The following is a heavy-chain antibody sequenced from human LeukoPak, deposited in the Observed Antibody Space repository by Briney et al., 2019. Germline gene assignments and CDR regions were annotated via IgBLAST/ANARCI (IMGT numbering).Heavy chain of an antibody. CDR2: LRSSGNGT. CDR3: VRGREVRGRSMDV. V-gene: IGHV3-74*03. D-gene: IGHD3-10*01. CDR1: GFNFSSHW. Sequence: GGSLRLFCAASGFNFSSHWMHWVRQAPGKGLVWVSRLRSSGNGTTYADSVKGRFTISRDNAKNTLFLQMNSLRIEDTAVYYCVRGREVRGRSMDVWGKGTTAIVSP. J-gene: IGHJ6*04.